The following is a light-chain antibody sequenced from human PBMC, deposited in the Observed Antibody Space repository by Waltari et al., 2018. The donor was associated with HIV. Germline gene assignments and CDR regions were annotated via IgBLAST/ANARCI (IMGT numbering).Light chain of an antibody. CDR3: QSLHGNNEWV. Sequence: NFILTQTHSVSASPGETVILSCTRSSGSIASNYVHWFQPRPGAAPTTITYEDNQKSSGVPDRFSGSIDSSSNSAPLTISGQKTEDEAYYYCQSLHGNNEWVFGGGTKVTVL. CDR1: SGSIASNY. CDR2: EDN. J-gene: IGLJ3*02. V-gene: IGLV6-57*03.